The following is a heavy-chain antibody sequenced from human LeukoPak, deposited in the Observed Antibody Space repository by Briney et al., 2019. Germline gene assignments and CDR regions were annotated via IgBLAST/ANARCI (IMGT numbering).Heavy chain of an antibody. D-gene: IGHD6-19*01. CDR1: GYTFTGYY. V-gene: IGHV1-2*02. J-gene: IGHJ4*02. CDR2: INPNSGGT. Sequence: ASVKVSCKASGYTFTGYYMHWVRQAPGQGLEWMGWINPNSGGTNYAQKFQGRVTMTRDTSISTAYMELRSLRSDDTAVYYCARDLKRGYSSGRYSWGTGSSNDYWGQGTLVTVSS. CDR3: ARDLKRGYSSGRYSWGTGSSNDY.